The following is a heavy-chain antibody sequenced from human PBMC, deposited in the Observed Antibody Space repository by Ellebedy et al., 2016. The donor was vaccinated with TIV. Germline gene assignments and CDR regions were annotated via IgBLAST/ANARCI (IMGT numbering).Heavy chain of an antibody. CDR3: TKDGSGTMNF. CDR1: GFTFRTSW. Sequence: GGSLKISCPVSGFTFRTSWLSCVRQAPGQGLEWVANMNGDGNVRYYVDSVEGRFTISRDNTRNSLYLQMNSLRADDPAVYYCTKDGSGTMNFWGQGTLVTVSS. V-gene: IGHV3-7*01. D-gene: IGHD1-1*01. J-gene: IGHJ4*02. CDR2: MNGDGNVR.